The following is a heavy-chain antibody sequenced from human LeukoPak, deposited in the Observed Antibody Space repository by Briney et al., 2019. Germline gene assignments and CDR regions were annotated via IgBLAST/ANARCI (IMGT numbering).Heavy chain of an antibody. CDR3: ATHSSGYDSGNDAFDI. CDR2: IYYSGST. Sequence: SETLSLTCTVSGGSISSSSYYWGWIRQPPGKGLEWIGSIYYSGSTYYNPSLKSRVTISVDTSKNQFSLKLSSVTAADTAAYYCATHSSGYDSGNDAFDIWGQGTMVTVSS. CDR1: GGSISSSSYY. J-gene: IGHJ3*02. D-gene: IGHD3-22*01. V-gene: IGHV4-39*01.